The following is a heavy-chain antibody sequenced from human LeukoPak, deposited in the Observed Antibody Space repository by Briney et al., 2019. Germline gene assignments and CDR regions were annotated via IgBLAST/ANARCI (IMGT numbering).Heavy chain of an antibody. V-gene: IGHV3-48*01. Sequence: GGSLRLSCAASGFTFSAYSMNWVRQAPGRGLEWVSYISSGSRTIYYADSVRGRFTMSRDNAKNSLYLQMNSLRAEDTAVYYCARESITGHRDFDYWGQGTLVTASS. CDR2: ISSGSRTI. D-gene: IGHD1-20*01. J-gene: IGHJ4*02. CDR3: ARESITGHRDFDY. CDR1: GFTFSAYS.